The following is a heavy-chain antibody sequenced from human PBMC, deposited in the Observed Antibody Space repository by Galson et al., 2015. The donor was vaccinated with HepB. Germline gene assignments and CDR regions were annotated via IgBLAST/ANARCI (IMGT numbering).Heavy chain of an antibody. D-gene: IGHD5-18*01. Sequence: SLRLSCAASGFTFSSYAMHWVRQAPGKGLEYVSAISSNGGSTYYADSVKGRFTISRDNSKNTLYLQMSSLRAEDTAVYYCVKCFWVGYSYGPYFDYWGQGTLVTVSS. J-gene: IGHJ4*02. CDR2: ISSNGGST. CDR3: VKCFWVGYSYGPYFDY. CDR1: GFTFSSYA. V-gene: IGHV3-64D*06.